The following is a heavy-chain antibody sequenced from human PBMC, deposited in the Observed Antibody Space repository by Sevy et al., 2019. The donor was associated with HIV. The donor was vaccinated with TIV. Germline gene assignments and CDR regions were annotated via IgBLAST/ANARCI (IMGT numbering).Heavy chain of an antibody. V-gene: IGHV1-3*01. D-gene: IGHD1-26*01. CDR2: INAGNGNT. J-gene: IGHJ4*02. CDR1: GYTFTSYA. CDR3: ASVVGATRGTGY. Sequence: ASVKVSCKASGYTFTSYAMHWVRQAPGQRLEWMGWINAGNGNTKYSQKFQGRVTITRDTSASTAYMELSSLRSEDTAVYYCASVVGATRGTGYWGQGTLVTVSS.